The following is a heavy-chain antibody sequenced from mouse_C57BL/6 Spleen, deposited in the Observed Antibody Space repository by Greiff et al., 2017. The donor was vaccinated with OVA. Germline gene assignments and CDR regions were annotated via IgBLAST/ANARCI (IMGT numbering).Heavy chain of an antibody. J-gene: IGHJ4*01. D-gene: IGHD1-1*01. CDR2: ISYDGSN. CDR3: ARDHYGTPGAMDY. CDR1: GYSITSGYY. Sequence: EVKLVESGPGLVKPSQSLSLTCSVTGYSITSGYYWNWIRQFPGNKLEWMGYISYDGSNNYNPSLKNRISITRDTSKNQFFLKLNSVTTEDTATYYCARDHYGTPGAMDYWGQGTSVTVSS. V-gene: IGHV3-6*01.